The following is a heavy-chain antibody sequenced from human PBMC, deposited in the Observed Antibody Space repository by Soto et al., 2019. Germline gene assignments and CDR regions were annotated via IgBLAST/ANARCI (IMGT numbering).Heavy chain of an antibody. V-gene: IGHV4-34*01. J-gene: IGHJ6*03. CDR1: GGSFSGYY. Sequence: QVQLQRWGAGLLKPSETLSLTCAVYGGSFSGYYWSWIRQPPGKGLEWIGEINHSGSTNYNPSLKSRVTISVDTSKNPFSLKLSSVTAADTAVYYCARLPGYSSGWYGYYYYYMDVWGKGTTVTVSS. CDR3: ARLPGYSSGWYGYYYYYMDV. CDR2: INHSGST. D-gene: IGHD6-19*01.